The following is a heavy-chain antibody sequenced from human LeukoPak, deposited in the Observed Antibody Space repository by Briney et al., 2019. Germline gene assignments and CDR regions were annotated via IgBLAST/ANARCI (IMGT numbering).Heavy chain of an antibody. Sequence: GGSLRLTCAASGFTFSSYSMNWVRQAPGKGLEWVSYISNSSSTIYYAASVKGRFTISRHNANNSLYLQMNSLRAEDTAAYYCARDLGYCSSTSCYTGSYFDYWGQGTLVTVS. D-gene: IGHD2-2*02. CDR1: GFTFSSYS. J-gene: IGHJ4*02. V-gene: IGHV3-48*01. CDR3: ARDLGYCSSTSCYTGSYFDY. CDR2: ISNSSSTI.